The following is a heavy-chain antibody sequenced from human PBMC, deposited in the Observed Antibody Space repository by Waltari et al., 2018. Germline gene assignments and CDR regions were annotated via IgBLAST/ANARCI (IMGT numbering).Heavy chain of an antibody. V-gene: IGHV3-66*02. J-gene: IGHJ4*02. CDR2: IYSGGYT. Sequence: EVQLAESGGGLVQPGGSLRISCAASGFTVSNNYMSWVRQAPGKGLEWVSLIYSGGYTHYADSVKGRFTISRDNSKNTLYLQMNSLRVEDTAVYYCARNPRYDSPDWGQGTLVTVSS. D-gene: IGHD3-22*01. CDR1: GFTVSNNY. CDR3: ARNPRYDSPD.